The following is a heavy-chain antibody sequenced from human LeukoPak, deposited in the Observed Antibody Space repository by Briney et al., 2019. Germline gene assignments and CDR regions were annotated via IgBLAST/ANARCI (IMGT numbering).Heavy chain of an antibody. CDR3: AGTGYYFDY. D-gene: IGHD7-27*01. CDR2: IYYSGST. V-gene: IGHV4-59*01. Sequence: SETLSLTCTVSGGSISSYYWSWIRQPPRKRLEWIGYIYYSGSTNYNPSLKSRVTISVDTSKNQFSLKLSSVTAADTAVYYCAGTGYYFDYWGQGTLVTVSS. J-gene: IGHJ4*02. CDR1: GGSISSYY.